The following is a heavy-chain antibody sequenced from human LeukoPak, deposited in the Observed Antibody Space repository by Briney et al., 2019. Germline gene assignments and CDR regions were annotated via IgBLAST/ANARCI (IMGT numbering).Heavy chain of an antibody. CDR1: AYSFTSYW. V-gene: IGHV5-51*01. CDR3: ARYAVATTQRNYYYYGMDV. Sequence: GESLQISCKGSAYSFTSYWIGWVRQMPGKGLEWMGIIYPGDSDTRYSPSFQGQVTISADKSISTAYLQWSSLKASDTAMYYCARYAVATTQRNYYYYGMDVWGQGTTVTVSS. J-gene: IGHJ6*02. D-gene: IGHD5-12*01. CDR2: IYPGDSDT.